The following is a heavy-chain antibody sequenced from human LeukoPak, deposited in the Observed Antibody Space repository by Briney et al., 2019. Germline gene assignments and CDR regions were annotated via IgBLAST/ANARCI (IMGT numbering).Heavy chain of an antibody. Sequence: GGSLRLSCAASGFTFSRYWMHWVRQAPGKGLVWVSRINSDGSSTSYADSVKGRFTISRDDAKNTLYVQMNSLRAEDTAVYYCARAHGDWYFDLWGRGTLVTVSS. CDR2: INSDGSST. V-gene: IGHV3-74*01. CDR3: ARAHGDWYFDL. CDR1: GFTFSRYW. J-gene: IGHJ2*01. D-gene: IGHD2-21*01.